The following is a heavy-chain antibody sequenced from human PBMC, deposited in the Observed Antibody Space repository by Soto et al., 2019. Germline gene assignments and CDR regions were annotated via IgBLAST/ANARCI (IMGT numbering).Heavy chain of an antibody. V-gene: IGHV3-30-3*01. D-gene: IGHD1-26*01. CDR1: GFTFSSYA. CDR2: ISYDGSNK. J-gene: IGHJ6*02. Sequence: QVQLVESGGGVVQPGRSLRLSCAASGFTFSSYAMHWVRQAPGKGLEWVAVISYDGSNKYYADSVKGRFTISRDNSKNTLYLQMNSLRAEDTAVYYCGRVRGELHGYYCYGMDVWGQGTTVTVSS. CDR3: GRVRGELHGYYCYGMDV.